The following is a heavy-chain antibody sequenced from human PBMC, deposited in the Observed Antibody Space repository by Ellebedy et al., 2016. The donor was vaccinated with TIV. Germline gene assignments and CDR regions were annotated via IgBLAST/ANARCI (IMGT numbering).Heavy chain of an antibody. CDR1: GGSNIFTSFY. Sequence: SETLSLTCTVSGGSNIFTSFYWSWIRQPPGKGLEWIGHMYYSGSPTYNPSLKSRVTISVDTSKSHFSLRLRSVTAADTAVYFCARHPPSTTSYPDWYFDLWGRGTLVTVSS. CDR3: ARHPPSTTSYPDWYFDL. D-gene: IGHD3-9*01. CDR2: MYYSGSP. V-gene: IGHV4-59*08. J-gene: IGHJ2*01.